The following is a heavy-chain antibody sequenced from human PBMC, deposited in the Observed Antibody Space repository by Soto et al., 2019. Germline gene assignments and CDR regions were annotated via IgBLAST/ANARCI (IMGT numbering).Heavy chain of an antibody. V-gene: IGHV1-2*04. D-gene: IGHD2-8*01. CDR1: GYSFADYH. CDR3: ARGHSTDCSNGVCSFFYNHEMDV. CDR2: INPKSGGT. Sequence: SVKVSCKASGYSFADYHIHWVREAPVQGLEWLGRINPKSGGTSTAQKFQGWVTMTRDRSISTVYMELTRLRSDDTAVYFCARGHSTDCSNGVCSFFYNHEMDVWGQGTTVTVSS. J-gene: IGHJ6*02.